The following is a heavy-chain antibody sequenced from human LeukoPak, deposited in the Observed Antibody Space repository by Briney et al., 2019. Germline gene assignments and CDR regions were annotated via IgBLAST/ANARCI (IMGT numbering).Heavy chain of an antibody. Sequence: SVKVSCKASGFTFTSSAMQWVRQARGQRLEWIGWIVVGSGNTNYAQKFQERVTITRDMSTSTAYMELSSLRSEDTAVYYCARVKSSDTAMADFDYWGQGTLVTVSS. CDR2: IVVGSGNT. CDR3: ARVKSSDTAMADFDY. D-gene: IGHD5-18*01. J-gene: IGHJ4*02. CDR1: GFTFTSSA. V-gene: IGHV1-58*02.